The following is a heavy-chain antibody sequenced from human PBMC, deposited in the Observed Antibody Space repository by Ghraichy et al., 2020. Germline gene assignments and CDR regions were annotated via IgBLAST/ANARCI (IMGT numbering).Heavy chain of an antibody. CDR1: GFSLSTRGVG. V-gene: IGHV2-5*02. Sequence: SGPTLVKPTQTLTLTCTFSGFSLSTRGVGVGWIRQPPGKALEWLALIYWDDDKRYSPSLKSRLTITKDTSKNQVVLTMTNMDPVDTATYYCARTLLKMATMPLRINNWFDPWGQGTLVTVSS. J-gene: IGHJ5*02. CDR3: ARTLLKMATMPLRINNWFDP. CDR2: IYWDDDK. D-gene: IGHD5-24*01.